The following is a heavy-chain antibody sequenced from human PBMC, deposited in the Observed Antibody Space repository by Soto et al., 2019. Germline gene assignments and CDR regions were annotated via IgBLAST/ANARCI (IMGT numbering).Heavy chain of an antibody. CDR2: ISAYNGNT. D-gene: IGHD2-15*01. V-gene: IGHV1-18*01. J-gene: IGHJ5*02. CDR3: ARVAYCSGGSCYSLANWFDP. CDR1: GYTFTSYG. Sequence: ASVKVSCKASGYTFTSYGISWVRQAPGQGLEWMGWISAYNGNTNYAQKLQGRVTMTTDTSTSTAYMELRSLRSDDTAVYYCARVAYCSGGSCYSLANWFDPWGHGTLVTVSS.